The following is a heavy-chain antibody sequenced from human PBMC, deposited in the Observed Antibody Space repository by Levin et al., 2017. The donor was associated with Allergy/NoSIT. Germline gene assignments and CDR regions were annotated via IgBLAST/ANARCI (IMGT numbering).Heavy chain of an antibody. Sequence: GESLKISCAASGFTFSSYGMHWVRQAPGKGLEWVAVIWYDGSNKYYADSVKGRFTISRDNSKNTLYLQMNSLRAEDTAVYYCARDRRGSGSYYSDYWGQGTLVTVSS. D-gene: IGHD3-10*01. CDR2: IWYDGSNK. J-gene: IGHJ4*02. CDR1: GFTFSSYG. V-gene: IGHV3-33*01. CDR3: ARDRRGSGSYYSDY.